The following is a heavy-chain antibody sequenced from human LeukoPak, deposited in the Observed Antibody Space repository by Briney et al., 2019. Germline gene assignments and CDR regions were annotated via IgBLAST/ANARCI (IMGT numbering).Heavy chain of an antibody. V-gene: IGHV3-53*01. D-gene: IGHD4-17*01. J-gene: IGHJ4*02. CDR2: IYSGGST. Sequence: GGSLRLSCAASGFTVSSNYMSWVRQAPGKGLEWVSVIYSGGSTYYADSVKGRFTISRDNSKNTLYLQMNSLRAEDTAVYYCARAGPETTVTTLYFDYWGQGQRVIVSS. CDR3: ARAGPETTVTTLYFDY. CDR1: GFTVSSNY.